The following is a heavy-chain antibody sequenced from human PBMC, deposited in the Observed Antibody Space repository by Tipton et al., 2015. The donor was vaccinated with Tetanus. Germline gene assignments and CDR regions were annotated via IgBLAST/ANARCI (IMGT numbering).Heavy chain of an antibody. CDR1: GYTFTSYD. CDR2: MNPNSGNT. V-gene: IGHV1-8*01. Sequence: QLVQSGAEVKKPGASVKVSCRASGYTFTSYDINWVRQATGQGLEWMGWMNPNSGNTGYAQKFQGRVTMTRNTSISTAYMELSSLRSEDTAVYYCARRVYDSEETRIDYWGQGTLVTVSS. J-gene: IGHJ4*02. CDR3: ARRVYDSEETRIDY. D-gene: IGHD3-22*01.